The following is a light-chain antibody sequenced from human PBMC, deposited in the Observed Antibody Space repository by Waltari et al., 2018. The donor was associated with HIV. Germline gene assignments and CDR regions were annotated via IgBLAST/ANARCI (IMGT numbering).Light chain of an antibody. J-gene: IGKJ1*01. V-gene: IGKV4-1*01. CDR3: QQYYSIPWT. Sequence: DIVMTQSPDSLVVSLGERATINCKSSQSVLYSSNNKNQLAWYQQKPGQPPKLLIYWASTRGSGVPDRFSGSGSGADFTLTISSLQAEDVAVYYCQQYYSIPWTFGQGTKVEIK. CDR2: WAS. CDR1: QSVLYSSNNKNQ.